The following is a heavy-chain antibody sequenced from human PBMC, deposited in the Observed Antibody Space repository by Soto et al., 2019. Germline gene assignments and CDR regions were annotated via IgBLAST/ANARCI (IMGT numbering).Heavy chain of an antibody. CDR1: GGSISSRSYY. V-gene: IGHV4-39*01. J-gene: IGHJ3*02. CDR3: RWEQITMIVVFMDASDI. CDR2: IYYSGST. D-gene: IGHD3-22*01. Sequence: SETLSLTCTVSGGSISSRSYYWVWIRQPPGKGLEWIGSIYYSGSTYYNPSLTSRVTISVDTSKKQSSLTLSSVTAEDTAVYFCRWEQITMIVVFMDASDIWGQGEMVT.